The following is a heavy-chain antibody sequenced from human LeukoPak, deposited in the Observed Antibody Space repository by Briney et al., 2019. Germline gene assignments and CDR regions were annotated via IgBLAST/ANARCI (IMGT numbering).Heavy chain of an antibody. V-gene: IGHV1-24*01. J-gene: IGHJ3*02. CDR3: ATEDPHYYDSKDAFDI. CDR2: FDPEDGET. Sequence: ASVKVSCKVSGYTLTELSMHWVRQAPGKGLEWMGGFDPEDGETIYAQKFQGRVTMTEDTSTDTAYMELSSLRSEDTAVYYCATEDPHYYDSKDAFDIWGQGTMVTVSS. CDR1: GYTLTELS. D-gene: IGHD3-22*01.